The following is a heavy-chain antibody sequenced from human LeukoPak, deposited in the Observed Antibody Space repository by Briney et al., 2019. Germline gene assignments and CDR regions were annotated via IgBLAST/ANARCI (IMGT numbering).Heavy chain of an antibody. CDR3: ARDLIAAGDLNYYYYMDV. CDR1: GYTFTIYG. J-gene: IGHJ6*03. CDR2: ISAYNGNT. V-gene: IGHV1-18*01. D-gene: IGHD6-13*01. Sequence: ASVKVSCKASGYTFTIYGISWVRQAPGQGLEWMGWISAYNGNTNYAQKLQGRVTMTTDTSTSTAYMELRSLRSDDTALYYCARDLIAAGDLNYYYYMDVWGKGTTVTVSS.